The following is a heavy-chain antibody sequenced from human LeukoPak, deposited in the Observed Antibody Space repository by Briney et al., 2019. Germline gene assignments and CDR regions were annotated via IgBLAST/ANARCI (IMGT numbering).Heavy chain of an antibody. J-gene: IGHJ4*02. CDR3: ARDLKMYYYDSSGYSDFDY. D-gene: IGHD3-22*01. Sequence: ASVKVSCKASGYTFTSYYMHWVRQAPGQGLEWMGWISAYNGNTNYAQKLQGRVTMTTDTSTSTAYMELRSLRSDDTAVYYCARDLKMYYYDSSGYSDFDYWGQGTLVTVSS. CDR2: ISAYNGNT. CDR1: GYTFTSYY. V-gene: IGHV1-18*04.